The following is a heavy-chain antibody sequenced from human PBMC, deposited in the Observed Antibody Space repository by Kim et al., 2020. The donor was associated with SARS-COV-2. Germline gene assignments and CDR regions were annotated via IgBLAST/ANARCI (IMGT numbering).Heavy chain of an antibody. CDR2: INAGNGNT. J-gene: IGHJ6*02. D-gene: IGHD3-22*01. Sequence: ASVKVSCKASGYTFTSYAMHWVRQAPGQRLEWMGWINAGNGNTKYSQKFQGRVTITRDTSASTAYMELSSLRSEDTAVYYCARTADYYDSSGYYPLYYYYYYGMDVWGQGTTVTVSS. CDR1: GYTFTSYA. CDR3: ARTADYYDSSGYYPLYYYYYYGMDV. V-gene: IGHV1-3*01.